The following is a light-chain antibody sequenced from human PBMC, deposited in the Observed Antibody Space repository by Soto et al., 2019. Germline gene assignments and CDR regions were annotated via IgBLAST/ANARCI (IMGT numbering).Light chain of an antibody. CDR1: SSDVGDYKY. J-gene: IGLJ3*02. Sequence: QSVLTQPASVSGSPGQSITLSCTGTSSDVGDYKYVSWYQQHPGKAPRLIIYEVSYRHSGVSNRFSGSKSGNTASLTISGLQAEDEADYYCSSYARSSTWVFGGGTPLTVL. CDR2: EVS. CDR3: SSYARSSTWV. V-gene: IGLV2-14*01.